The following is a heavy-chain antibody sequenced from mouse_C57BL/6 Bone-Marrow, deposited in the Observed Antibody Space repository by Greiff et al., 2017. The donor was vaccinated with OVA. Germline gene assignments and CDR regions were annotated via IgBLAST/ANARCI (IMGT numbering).Heavy chain of an antibody. CDR1: GYTFTSYW. D-gene: IGHD2-1*01. J-gene: IGHJ1*03. CDR3: AREGIYYGNSYWYFDV. CDR2: IYPGSGST. Sequence: QVQLQQPGAELVKPGASVKMSCKASGYTFTSYWITWVKQRPGQGLEWIGDIYPGSGSTNYNEKFKSKATLPVDTSSSTAYMQLSSLTSEDSAVYYCAREGIYYGNSYWYFDVWGTGTTVTVSS. V-gene: IGHV1-55*01.